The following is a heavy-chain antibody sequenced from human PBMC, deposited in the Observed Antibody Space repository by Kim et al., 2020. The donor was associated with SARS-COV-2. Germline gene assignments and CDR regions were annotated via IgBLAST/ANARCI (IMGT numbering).Heavy chain of an antibody. CDR3: ARGHYGMDG. D-gene: IGHD3-10*01. Sequence: GGSLRLSCAASGFTFSDHYMSWIRQAPGKGLEWVSYISNDGRTTNYADSVKGRFTFSRDNAKNSLYLQMNSLRAEDTAVYYCARGHYGMDGWGQGTTVTVSS. CDR2: ISNDGRTT. V-gene: IGHV3-11*01. J-gene: IGHJ6*02. CDR1: GFTFSDHY.